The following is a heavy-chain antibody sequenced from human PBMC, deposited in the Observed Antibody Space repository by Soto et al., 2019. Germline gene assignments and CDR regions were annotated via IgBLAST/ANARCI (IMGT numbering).Heavy chain of an antibody. V-gene: IGHV1-69*01. CDR1: GGTFSSYA. CDR3: ARAQRTYYYDSSGYYYLSY. J-gene: IGHJ4*02. Sequence: SVKVSSKASGGTFSSYAISWVRQAPGQGLERMGGIIPIFGTANYAQKFQGRVTITADESTSTAYMELSSLRSEDTAVYYCARAQRTYYYDSSGYYYLSYWGQGTLVTVSS. D-gene: IGHD3-22*01. CDR2: IIPIFGTA.